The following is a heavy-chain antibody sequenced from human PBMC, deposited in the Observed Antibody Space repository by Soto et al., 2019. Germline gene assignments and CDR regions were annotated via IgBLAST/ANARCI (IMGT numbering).Heavy chain of an antibody. Sequence: ASVKVSCKASGYTFTRYTMNWVRQAPGQRLEWMGWINPDNGNTKSSQKFQDRVIITRDTAASTAYMDLSSLRSEDTAVYYCARGIATGQLDPWGQGTLVTVSS. J-gene: IGHJ5*02. CDR2: INPDNGNT. CDR1: GYTFTRYT. CDR3: ARGIATGQLDP. V-gene: IGHV1-3*01. D-gene: IGHD2-15*01.